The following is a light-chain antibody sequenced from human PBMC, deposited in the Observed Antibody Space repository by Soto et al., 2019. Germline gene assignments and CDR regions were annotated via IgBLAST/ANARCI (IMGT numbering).Light chain of an antibody. CDR1: QSIISY. CDR2: AAS. Sequence: DIQMTQSPSSLSASVGDRVTITCRSSQSIISYLNWYKQKPGKAPKLLIYAASSLQSGVPSRFSGSGSGTDFTLTISSLQPEDFATYYCQQSYSTPLTFGGGTKVEIK. J-gene: IGKJ4*01. V-gene: IGKV1-39*01. CDR3: QQSYSTPLT.